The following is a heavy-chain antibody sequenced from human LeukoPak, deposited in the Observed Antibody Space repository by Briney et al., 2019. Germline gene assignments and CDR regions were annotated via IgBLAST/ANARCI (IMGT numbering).Heavy chain of an antibody. CDR2: IYYSGST. CDR3: ARLVAAAGVLGVWSRDYFDY. Sequence: SETLSLTCSVSGGSISSYYWSWIRQPPGKGLEWIGYIYYSGSTNYNPSLKSRVTISVDTSKNQFSLKLSSVTAADTAVYYCARLVAAAGVLGVWSRDYFDYWGQGTLVTVSS. CDR1: GGSISSYY. J-gene: IGHJ4*02. V-gene: IGHV4-59*01. D-gene: IGHD6-13*01.